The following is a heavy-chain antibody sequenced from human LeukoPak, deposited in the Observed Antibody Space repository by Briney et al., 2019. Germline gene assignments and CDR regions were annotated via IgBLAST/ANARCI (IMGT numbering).Heavy chain of an antibody. CDR1: GFIFSSYW. V-gene: IGHV3-7*01. J-gene: IGHJ3*02. CDR3: ASSYNSVFYYYGENDAFDI. D-gene: IGHD3-10*01. CDR2: IKQDGSEK. Sequence: GGSLRLSCAASGFIFSSYWMSWVRQAPGKGLEWVANIKQDGSEKYYVDSVKGRFTISRDNAKNSLYLQMNSLRAEYTAVYYCASSYNSVFYYYGENDAFDIWGQGTMVTVSS.